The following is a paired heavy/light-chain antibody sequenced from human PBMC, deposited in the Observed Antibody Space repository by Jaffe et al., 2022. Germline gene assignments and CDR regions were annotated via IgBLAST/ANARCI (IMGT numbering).Heavy chain of an antibody. V-gene: IGHV3-9*01. CDR3: ARDTYYDVWSGSSSGALDV. Sequence: EVRLVESGGSLVQSGRSLRLSCATSGFKFDGYAIHWVRQAPGKGLEWVSGINFNGRGLGYADSVTGRFTISRDSAKKSVYLQMNSLRPGDTAVYFCARDTYYDVWSGSSSGALDVWGQGTMVTVSS. CDR1: GFKFDGYA. J-gene: IGHJ3*01. CDR2: INFNGRGL. D-gene: IGHD3-3*01.
Light chain of an antibody. CDR1: QSIDYY. Sequence: EIVLTQSPAALSLSPGERATLSCRASQSIDYYLAWYQQKPAQAPRLLIYDASARATGVPERFSGSGSGTDFTLTISSVEPDDFAVYYCQQRRNWNSFGQGTKLEI. J-gene: IGKJ2*01. V-gene: IGKV3-11*01. CDR3: QQRRNWNS. CDR2: DAS.